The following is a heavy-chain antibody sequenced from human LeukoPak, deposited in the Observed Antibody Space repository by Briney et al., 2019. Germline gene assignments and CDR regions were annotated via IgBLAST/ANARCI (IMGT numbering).Heavy chain of an antibody. J-gene: IGHJ4*02. D-gene: IGHD4-17*01. CDR2: IKQDGSEK. CDR1: GFTFSSYW. Sequence: GGSLRLSCAASGFTFSSYWMSWVRQAPGKGLEWVANIKQDGSEKYYVDSVKGRFTISRDNSKNTLYLQMNSLRAEDTAVYYCARVVDHDYGDYYLDYWGQGTLVTVSP. V-gene: IGHV3-7*03. CDR3: ARVVDHDYGDYYLDY.